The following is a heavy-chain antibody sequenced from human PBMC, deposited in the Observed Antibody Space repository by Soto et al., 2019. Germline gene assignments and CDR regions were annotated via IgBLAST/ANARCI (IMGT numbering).Heavy chain of an antibody. D-gene: IGHD3-16*01. CDR2: IKSKTDGETT. J-gene: IGHJ4*02. Sequence: GGSLRLSCAGSGLTFSNAWMNWVRQAPGKGLEWVGRIKSKTDGETTDYAAPVKGRFTVSRDDSKSTVFLQMNNLKTEDTAVYYCSTGGYFLDYWGQGTLVTVSS. CDR3: STGGYFLDY. CDR1: GLTFSNAW. V-gene: IGHV3-15*01.